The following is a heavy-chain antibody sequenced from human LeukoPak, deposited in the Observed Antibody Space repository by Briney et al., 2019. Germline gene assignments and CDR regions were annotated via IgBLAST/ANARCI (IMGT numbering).Heavy chain of an antibody. Sequence: SETLSLTCTVSGGSINSGPYYWSWIRQPPGKGLEWIGYIYYSGSTNYNPSLKSRVTISVDTSKNQFSLKLSSVTAADTAVYYCARDYYGSGRRYYGMDVWGQGTTVTVSS. CDR1: GGSINSGPYY. CDR3: ARDYYGSGRRYYGMDV. CDR2: IYYSGST. V-gene: IGHV4-61*01. J-gene: IGHJ6*02. D-gene: IGHD3-10*01.